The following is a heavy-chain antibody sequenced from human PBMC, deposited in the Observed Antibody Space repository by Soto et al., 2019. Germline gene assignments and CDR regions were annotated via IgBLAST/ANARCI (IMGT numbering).Heavy chain of an antibody. J-gene: IGHJ6*02. D-gene: IGHD6-13*01. V-gene: IGHV1-2*02. Sequence: ASVKVSCKASGSTFTGHYIHWVRQAPGQGLEWMGWINPNSGTTKYAQKFQGRVTLTRETSITTAYMELNSLKSDDTAVYYCARAGIAAAGSGEYGMDVWGQGTTVTVSS. CDR3: ARAGIAAAGSGEYGMDV. CDR1: GSTFTGHY. CDR2: INPNSGTT.